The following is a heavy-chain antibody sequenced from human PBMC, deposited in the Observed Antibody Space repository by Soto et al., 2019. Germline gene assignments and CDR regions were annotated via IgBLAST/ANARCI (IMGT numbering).Heavy chain of an antibody. CDR2: IYHSGST. CDR1: GGSISSSNW. Sequence: PSETLSLTCAVSGGSISSSNWWSWVRQPPGEGLEWIGEIYHSGSTNYNPSLKSRVTISVDKSKNQFSMKLSSVTAEHTALYYCARDRASVPAAIYEDYGMDVWGQWTTVTVSS. J-gene: IGHJ6*02. D-gene: IGHD2-2*01. V-gene: IGHV4-4*02. CDR3: ARDRASVPAAIYEDYGMDV.